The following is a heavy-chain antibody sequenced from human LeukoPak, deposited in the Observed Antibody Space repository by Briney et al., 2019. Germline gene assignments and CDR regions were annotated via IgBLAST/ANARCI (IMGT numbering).Heavy chain of an antibody. D-gene: IGHD3-22*01. J-gene: IGHJ4*02. CDR2: ISSSSSYI. V-gene: IGHV3-21*01. Sequence: GGSLRLSCVAPGFTFSSYSMNWVRQAPGKGLEWVSSISSSSSYIYYADSVKGRFTISRDNAKNSLYLQMNSLRAEDTAVYYCARDRGYDSSGYYFSYFDYWGQGTLVTVSS. CDR1: GFTFSSYS. CDR3: ARDRGYDSSGYYFSYFDY.